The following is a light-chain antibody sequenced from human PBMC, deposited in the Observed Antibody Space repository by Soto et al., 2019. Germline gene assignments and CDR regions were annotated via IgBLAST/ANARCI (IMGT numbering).Light chain of an antibody. CDR2: EVT. V-gene: IGLV2-8*01. Sequence: QSALTQRPSASGSPGQSVTISCAGTRDDVGGYNYVSWYQHHPGKAPKLLIYEVTKRPSGVPDRFSGSKSGNTASLTVSGLQAEDEADYYCTSYAGSNNLGVFGGGTKLTVL. CDR3: TSYAGSNNLGV. J-gene: IGLJ3*02. CDR1: RDDVGGYNY.